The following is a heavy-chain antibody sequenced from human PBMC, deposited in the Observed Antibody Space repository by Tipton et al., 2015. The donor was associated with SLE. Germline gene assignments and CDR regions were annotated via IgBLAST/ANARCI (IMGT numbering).Heavy chain of an antibody. CDR3: ARVWEVAVAGRRLFDY. CDR1: GFTFSTYI. Sequence: EVQLVESGGGLVKAGGSLRHSRAASGFTFSTYILEWVRQAPGKGLEWVSYISCSSSTIYYADSVKGRFTISRDNAKNSLYLQMNSLRAEDTAVYYCARVWEVAVAGRRLFDYWGQGTLVTVSS. J-gene: IGHJ4*02. D-gene: IGHD6-19*01. V-gene: IGHV3-21*05. CDR2: ISCSSSTI.